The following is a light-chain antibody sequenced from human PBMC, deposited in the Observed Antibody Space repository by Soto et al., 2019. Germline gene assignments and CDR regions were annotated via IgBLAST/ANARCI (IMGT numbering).Light chain of an antibody. CDR2: EVS. J-gene: IGLJ1*01. CDR1: SSDVGGYIY. V-gene: IGLV2-14*01. CDR3: SSYTSSSTYV. Sequence: QSALNQPASVSGSPGQSITISCTGTSSDVGGYIYVSWYQQHPGKAPKLMIYEVSNRPSGVSNRFSGSKSGNTASLTISGLQAEDEADYYCSSYTSSSTYVFGTGTKLTVL.